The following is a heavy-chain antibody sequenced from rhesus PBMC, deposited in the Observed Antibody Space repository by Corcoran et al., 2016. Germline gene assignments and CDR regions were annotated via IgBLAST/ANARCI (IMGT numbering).Heavy chain of an antibody. CDR3: AKEARIGLFDY. CDR2: RAPSDSDT. CDR1: GYSFTSYW. Sequence: EVQLVQSGAEVKRPGESLKISCKTSGYSFTSYWISWVRQMPGKGLEWRGARAPSDSDTRHSPSIQGQVTISADKPISTTYLQWSSLKASDSATYYCAKEARIGLFDYWGQGVLVTVSS. J-gene: IGHJ4*01. V-gene: IGHV5-2*01.